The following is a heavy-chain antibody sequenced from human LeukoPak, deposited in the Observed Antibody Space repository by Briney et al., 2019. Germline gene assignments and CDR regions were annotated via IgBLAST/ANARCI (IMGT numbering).Heavy chain of an antibody. D-gene: IGHD5-24*01. CDR2: IYYTGST. J-gene: IGHJ4*02. CDR3: VGTPRWLHFDC. CDR1: GGSISSSSYY. V-gene: IGHV4-39*01. Sequence: PSETLSLTCTVSGGSISSSSYYWAWIRQPPGKGLEWIGSIYYTGSTYYNPSLKSRVTISVDTSKNQFSLKLSSVTAADTAVYYCVGTPRWLHFDCWGQGILVTVSS.